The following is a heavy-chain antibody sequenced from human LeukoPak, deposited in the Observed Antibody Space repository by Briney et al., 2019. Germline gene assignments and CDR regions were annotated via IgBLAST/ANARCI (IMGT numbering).Heavy chain of an antibody. V-gene: IGHV3-74*01. CDR3: ARGMAVAGRGGYYYGMDV. Sequence: GGSLRLSCAASGFTLSSYWMHWVRQAPGKGLVWVSRFNNDGSFTNYADSVKGRFTISRDNAKNTLYLQMNSLRAEDTAVYYCARGMAVAGRGGYYYGMDVWGQGTTVTVSS. J-gene: IGHJ6*02. D-gene: IGHD6-19*01. CDR1: GFTLSSYW. CDR2: FNNDGSFT.